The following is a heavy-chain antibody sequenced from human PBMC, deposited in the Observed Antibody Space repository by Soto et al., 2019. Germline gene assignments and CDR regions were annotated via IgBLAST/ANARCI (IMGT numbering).Heavy chain of an antibody. J-gene: IGHJ6*02. Sequence: PGGSLRLSCAASGFTFSYYYMSWIRQAPGKGLEWVSYISSSSSYTNYADSVKGRFTISRDNAKNSLYLQMNSLRAEDTAVYYCFPSLRDYGMDVWGQGTTVTVSS. D-gene: IGHD3-9*01. CDR2: ISSSSSYT. CDR1: GFTFSYYY. CDR3: FPSLRDYGMDV. V-gene: IGHV3-11*06.